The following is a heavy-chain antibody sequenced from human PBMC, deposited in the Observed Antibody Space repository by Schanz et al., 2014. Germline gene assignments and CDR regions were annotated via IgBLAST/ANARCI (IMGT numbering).Heavy chain of an antibody. J-gene: IGHJ4*02. Sequence: EVQLVESGGGLVKPGGSLRLSCAASGFTFSTYYMNWVRQAPGKGLEWVSSISSSSSYISYADSVKGRFTISRDNAKNTLYLQMNSLRPEDTAVYYCAKVAPAATYLDSWGLGTLVTVSS. CDR2: ISSSSSYI. D-gene: IGHD2-2*01. CDR3: AKVAPAATYLDS. CDR1: GFTFSTYY. V-gene: IGHV3-21*02.